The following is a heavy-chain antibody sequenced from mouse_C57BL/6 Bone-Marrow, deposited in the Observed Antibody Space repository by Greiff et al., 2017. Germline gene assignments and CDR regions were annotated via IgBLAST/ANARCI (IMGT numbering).Heavy chain of an antibody. D-gene: IGHD2-1*01. CDR2: FHPYNDDT. V-gene: IGHV1-47*01. CDR1: GYTFTTYP. Sequence: QVQLQQSGAELVKPGASVKMSCKASGYTFTTYPIEWMKQNHGKSLEWIGNFHPYNDDTKYNEKFKGKATLTVEKSSSTVYLELSRLTSEYSACYYCARGGNYGGYYFDYWGQGTTLTVSS. CDR3: ARGGNYGGYYFDY. J-gene: IGHJ2*01.